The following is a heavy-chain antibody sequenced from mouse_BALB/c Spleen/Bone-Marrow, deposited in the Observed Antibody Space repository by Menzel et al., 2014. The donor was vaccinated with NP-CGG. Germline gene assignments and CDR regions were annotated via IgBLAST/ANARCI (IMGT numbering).Heavy chain of an antibody. V-gene: IGHV14-3*02. D-gene: IGHD1-1*01. Sequence: EVQVVESGAELVKPGASVKLSCTASGFNIKDTYMHWVKQRPEQGLEWIGRIDPANGNTKYDPKFQGKATITADTSSNTAYLQLSSLTSEDAAVYYCAPYYYGSSLFAYWGQGTLVTVSA. CDR2: IDPANGNT. CDR3: APYYYGSSLFAY. CDR1: GFNIKDTY. J-gene: IGHJ3*01.